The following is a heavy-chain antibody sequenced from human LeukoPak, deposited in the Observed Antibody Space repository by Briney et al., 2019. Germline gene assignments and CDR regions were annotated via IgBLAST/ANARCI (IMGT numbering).Heavy chain of an antibody. CDR2: IYYSEST. D-gene: IGHD3-9*01. V-gene: IGHV4-59*08. Sequence: SETLSLTCTVSGGSISSYYWSWIRQPPGKGLEWIGYIYYSESTNYNPSLKSRVTISVDTSKNQFSLKLSSVTAADTAVYYCAGPYYDILTGYYRPTSGYYYGMDVWGQGTTVTVSS. CDR1: GGSISSYY. CDR3: AGPYYDILTGYYRPTSGYYYGMDV. J-gene: IGHJ6*02.